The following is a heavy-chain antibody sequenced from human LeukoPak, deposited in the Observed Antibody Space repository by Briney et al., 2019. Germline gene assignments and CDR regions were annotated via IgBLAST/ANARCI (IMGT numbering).Heavy chain of an antibody. CDR2: INPGGGNT. V-gene: IGHV1-46*01. CDR1: GYTFARYY. D-gene: IGHD7-27*01. Sequence: ASVKVSCKASGYTFARYYIHWVRQAPGQRLEWMGIINPGGGNTNYAQKFQGRVTVTRDTSTTTVYLELSSLRSEDTAVYYCARDWNWGSSDAFDIGGQGTMVTVSS. CDR3: ARDWNWGSSDAFDI. J-gene: IGHJ3*02.